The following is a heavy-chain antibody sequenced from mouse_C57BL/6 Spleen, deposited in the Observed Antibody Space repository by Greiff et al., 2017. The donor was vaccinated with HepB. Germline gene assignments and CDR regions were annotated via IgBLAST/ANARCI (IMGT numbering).Heavy chain of an antibody. J-gene: IGHJ2*01. Sequence: EVMLVESGGGLVKPGGSLKLSCAVSGFTFSSYAMSWVRQTPEKRLEWVATISDGGSYTYYPDNVKGRFTISRDNAKNNLYLQMSHLKSEDTAMYYCARDANYGSSYFDYWGQGTTLTVSS. V-gene: IGHV5-4*01. CDR3: ARDANYGSSYFDY. CDR1: GFTFSSYA. D-gene: IGHD1-1*01. CDR2: ISDGGSYT.